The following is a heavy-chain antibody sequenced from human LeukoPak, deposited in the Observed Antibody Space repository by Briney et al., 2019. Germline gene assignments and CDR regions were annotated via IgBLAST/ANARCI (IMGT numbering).Heavy chain of an antibody. D-gene: IGHD3-10*01. CDR3: GGGRPENYYGSRST. V-gene: IGHV1-2*02. J-gene: IGHJ5*02. CDR1: GYTFTGYY. CDR2: INPNSGGT. Sequence: GASAKVSCKASGYTFTGYYMHWVRQAPGQGLEWMGWINPNSGGTNYAQKFQGRVTMTRDTSISTAYMELSRLRSDDTAVYYCGGGRPENYYGSRSTWGQGTLVTVSS.